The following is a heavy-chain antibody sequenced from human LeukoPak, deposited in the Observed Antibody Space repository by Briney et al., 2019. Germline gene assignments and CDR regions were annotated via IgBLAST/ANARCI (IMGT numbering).Heavy chain of an antibody. D-gene: IGHD6-13*01. J-gene: IGHJ4*02. CDR1: GGSISSGSYY. CDR2: IYTSGST. Sequence: KSSQTLSLTCTVSGGSISSGSYYWSWIRQPAGKGLEWIGRIYTSGSTNYNPSLKSRVTISVDTSKNQFSLKLSPVTAADTAVYYCARLIAAAGPFDYWGQGTLVTVSS. V-gene: IGHV4-61*02. CDR3: ARLIAAAGPFDY.